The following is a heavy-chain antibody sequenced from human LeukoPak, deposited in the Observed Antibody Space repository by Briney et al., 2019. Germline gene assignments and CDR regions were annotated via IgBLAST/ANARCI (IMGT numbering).Heavy chain of an antibody. J-gene: IGHJ4*02. CDR3: SSESRY. V-gene: IGHV3-33*01. D-gene: IGHD3-22*01. CDR1: GFTFSTYG. Sequence: GGSLRLSCAASGFTFSTYGMHWVRQAPGKGLEWVAVIWHDGSNKYYGDSVKGRFTISRDNAKNSLYLQMSSLRDEDTAMYYCSSESRYWGQGTLVIVSS. CDR2: IWHDGSNK.